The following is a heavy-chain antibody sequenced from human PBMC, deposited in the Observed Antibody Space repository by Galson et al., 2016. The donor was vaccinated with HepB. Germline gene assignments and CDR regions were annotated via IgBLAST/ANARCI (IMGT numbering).Heavy chain of an antibody. D-gene: IGHD6-19*01. CDR1: GFTFSIYA. J-gene: IGHJ4*02. V-gene: IGHV3-23*01. CDR2: IRGRGGNT. CDR3: AKLKELAGSFDD. Sequence: SLRLSCAASGFTFSIYAMSWVRQAPGKGLEWVSGIRGRGGNTYHADSVKGRFTISRDNSKNPLDLQMKSLRADDTSVYSCAKLKELAGSFDDWGQGTLVTVSA.